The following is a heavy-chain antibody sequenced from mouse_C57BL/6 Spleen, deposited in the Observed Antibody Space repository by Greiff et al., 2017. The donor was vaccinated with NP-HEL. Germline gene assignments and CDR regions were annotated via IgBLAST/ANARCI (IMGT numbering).Heavy chain of an antibody. CDR3: ARGPAWFAY. D-gene: IGHD3-3*01. CDR2: IHPSSGST. V-gene: IGHV1-64*01. J-gene: IGHJ3*01. Sequence: VQLQQPGAELVKPGASVKLSCKASGYTFTSYWMHWVKQRPGQGLEWIGLIHPSSGSTNYNEKVKSKATLTVDNSSSTAYMQLSSLTSEDSAVYYCARGPAWFAYWGQGTLVTVSA. CDR1: GYTFTSYW.